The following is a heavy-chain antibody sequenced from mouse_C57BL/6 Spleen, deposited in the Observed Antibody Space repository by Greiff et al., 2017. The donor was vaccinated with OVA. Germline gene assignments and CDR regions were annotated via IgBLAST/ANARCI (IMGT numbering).Heavy chain of an antibody. J-gene: IGHJ2*01. CDR3: AREGKSYCFDY. CDR2: INPGSGGT. Sequence: QVQLQQSGAELVRPGTSVKVSCKASGYAFTNYLIEWVKQRPGQGLEWIGVINPGSGGTNYNEKFKGKATLTVDKSSSTAYMQLSSLTSEDSAVYYCAREGKSYCFDYWGQGTTLTVSS. CDR1: GYAFTNYL. V-gene: IGHV1-54*01. D-gene: IGHD1-3*01.